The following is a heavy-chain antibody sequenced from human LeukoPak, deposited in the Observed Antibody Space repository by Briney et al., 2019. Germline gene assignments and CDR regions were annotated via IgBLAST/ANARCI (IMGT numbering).Heavy chain of an antibody. D-gene: IGHD2-15*01. CDR1: GYTFTSYY. J-gene: IGHJ5*02. CDR3: ARFPYCSGGSCYSALEFDP. Sequence: ASVKVSCKASGYTFTSYYMHWVRQAPGQGLEWMGIINPSGGSTSYAQKFQGRVTMTRDTSTSTVYMELSSLRSEDTAVYYCARFPYCSGGSCYSALEFDPWGQGTLVTVSS. CDR2: INPSGGST. V-gene: IGHV1-46*01.